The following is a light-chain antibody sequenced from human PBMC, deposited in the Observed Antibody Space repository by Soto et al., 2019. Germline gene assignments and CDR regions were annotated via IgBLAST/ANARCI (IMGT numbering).Light chain of an antibody. CDR1: NIGSKS. CDR2: YES. CDR3: QVWDISSGHVV. J-gene: IGLJ3*02. V-gene: IGLV3-21*01. Sequence: SSELTQPPSVSVAPGKTASVACGGSNIGSKSVHWYQKKSGQAPVWVMYYESDRPSGIPERFSGSNSGNTATLTISRVEAGDEADYYCQVWDISSGHVVFGGGTKLTVL.